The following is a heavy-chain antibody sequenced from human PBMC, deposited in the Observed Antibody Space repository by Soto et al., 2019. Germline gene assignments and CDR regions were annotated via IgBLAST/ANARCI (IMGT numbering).Heavy chain of an antibody. D-gene: IGHD6-19*01. Sequence: ASVKVSCKASGYTFTSYAMHWVRQAPGQRLEWMGWINAGNGNTKYSQKFQGRVTITRDTSASTAYMELSSLRSEDTAVYYCARTLNFRGRGSGWFHFDYWGQGTLVTVSS. CDR2: INAGNGNT. CDR3: ARTLNFRGRGSGWFHFDY. V-gene: IGHV1-3*01. J-gene: IGHJ4*02. CDR1: GYTFTSYA.